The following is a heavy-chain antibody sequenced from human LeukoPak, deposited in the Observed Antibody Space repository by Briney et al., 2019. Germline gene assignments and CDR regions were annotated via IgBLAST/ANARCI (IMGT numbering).Heavy chain of an antibody. CDR1: GGSFSGYY. V-gene: IGHV4-34*01. CDR3: AREDILTDGNWFDP. CDR2: INHSGST. D-gene: IGHD3-9*01. Sequence: KPSETLALTCAVYGGSFSGYYWSWIRQPPGKGLEWIGEINHSGSTNYNPSLKSRVTISEDTSTNQFSLKLSSVTAADTAVYYCAREDILTDGNWFDPWGQGTLVTVSS. J-gene: IGHJ5*02.